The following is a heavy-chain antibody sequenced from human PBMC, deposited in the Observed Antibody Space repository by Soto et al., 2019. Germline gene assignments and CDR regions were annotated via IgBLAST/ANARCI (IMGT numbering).Heavy chain of an antibody. CDR1: GGSHSSYF. J-gene: IGHJ4*03. D-gene: IGHD2-2*01. Sequence: WATTALTWPFTGGSHSSYFLNWIRTPAGKGLEWIGRIYRSGHTNYNPSFESRATMSIDPSKNEFSLTLGSMTAADTAVYYCARSPSTSSIGTFDCWGRGTMVTVSA. V-gene: IGHV4-4*07. CDR2: IYRSGHT. CDR3: ARSPSTSSIGTFDC.